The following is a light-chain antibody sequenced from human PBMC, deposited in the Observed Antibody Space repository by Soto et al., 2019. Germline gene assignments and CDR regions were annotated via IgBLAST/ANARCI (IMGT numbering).Light chain of an antibody. CDR2: GAS. CDR1: QSVRSSY. J-gene: IGKJ1*01. CDR3: QQYGSSRWT. Sequence: ESVLTQSPDTLSLSPGESATLSCRASQSVRSSYLAWYQQKPGQAPRLLIYGASSRATGIPDRFSGSGSGTDFTLTISRLEPEDFAVYYCQQYGSSRWTFGQGTKVDI. V-gene: IGKV3-20*01.